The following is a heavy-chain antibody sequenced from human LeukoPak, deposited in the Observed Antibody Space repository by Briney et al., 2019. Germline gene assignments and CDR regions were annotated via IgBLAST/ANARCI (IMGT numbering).Heavy chain of an antibody. Sequence: AETLSLTCAVYGGSFSGYYWSWIRQPPGKGLEWIGGINHSGSTNYNPSLKSRVTISVDTSKNQFSLKLSSVTAADMAVYYCARARVVYGRNFVGLYYGMDVWGQGTTVTVSS. J-gene: IGHJ6*02. CDR3: ARARVVYGRNFVGLYYGMDV. V-gene: IGHV4-34*01. CDR1: GGSFSGYY. D-gene: IGHD4-23*01. CDR2: INHSGST.